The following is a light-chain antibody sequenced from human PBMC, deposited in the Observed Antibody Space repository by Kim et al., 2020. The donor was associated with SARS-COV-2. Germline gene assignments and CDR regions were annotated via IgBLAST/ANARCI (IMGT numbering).Light chain of an antibody. V-gene: IGKV1-27*01. CDR3: QKYNAAPWT. CDR2: DAS. J-gene: IGKJ1*01. Sequence: AFVGDRVTITCRASQVISNSLAWYQQKPGNVPKVLIYDASTLHSGVPSRFSGSGSGTDFTLTISSLPPEDVATYYCQKYNAAPWTFGQGTKVDIK. CDR1: QVISNS.